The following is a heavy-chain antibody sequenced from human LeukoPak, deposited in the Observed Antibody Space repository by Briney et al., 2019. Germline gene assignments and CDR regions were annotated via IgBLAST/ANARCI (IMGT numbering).Heavy chain of an antibody. CDR2: INPNSGGT. CDR3: ARDHRLRLGELSLEYNWFDP. J-gene: IGHJ5*02. Sequence: GASVTVSCKASGYTFTAYYLHWVRQAPGQGLEWMGWINPNSGGTVYAQKFQGRVTMTRDTSISTAYMELSRLRSDDTAVYYCARDHRLRLGELSLEYNWFDPWGQGTLVTVPS. CDR1: GYTFTAYY. V-gene: IGHV1-2*02. D-gene: IGHD3-16*02.